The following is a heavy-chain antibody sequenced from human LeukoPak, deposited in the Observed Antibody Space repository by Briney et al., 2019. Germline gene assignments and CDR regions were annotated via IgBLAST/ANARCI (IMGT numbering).Heavy chain of an antibody. CDR1: GFTFSSYG. J-gene: IGHJ4*02. CDR3: AKEGFFD. CDR2: ISYDGSNK. D-gene: IGHD3-3*01. V-gene: IGHV3-30*18. Sequence: GGSLRLSCAASGFTFSSYGMHWVRQAPGKGLEWVAVISYDGSNKYYADSVKGRFTIPRDNSKNTLYLQMNSLRAEDTAVYYCAKEGFFDWGQGTLVTVSS.